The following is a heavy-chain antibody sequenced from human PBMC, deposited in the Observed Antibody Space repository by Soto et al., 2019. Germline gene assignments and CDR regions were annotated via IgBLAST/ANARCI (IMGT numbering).Heavy chain of an antibody. D-gene: IGHD1-1*01. V-gene: IGHV4-30-4*01. CDR2: IYYSGST. CDR1: GGSISSGDYY. J-gene: IGHJ4*02. Sequence: SETLSLTCTVSGGSISSGDYYWSWIRQPPGKGLEWIGYIYYSGSTYYNPSLKNRVTISVDTSKNQFSLNLSSVTAADTAVYYCARSRLQHRTLEYWGQGTQLSVSS. CDR3: ARSRLQHRTLEY.